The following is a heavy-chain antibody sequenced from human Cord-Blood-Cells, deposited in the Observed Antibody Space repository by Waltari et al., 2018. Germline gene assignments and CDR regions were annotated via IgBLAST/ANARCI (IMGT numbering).Heavy chain of an antibody. CDR2: ISSSGSTI. D-gene: IGHD2-21*02. CDR1: GFTLRSYE. CDR3: ARELPQGDYFDY. J-gene: IGHJ4*02. Sequence: EVQLVESGGGLVQPGGSLRLSCAASGFTLRSYEMNWVRQAPGKGLEWVSYISSSGSTIYYADSVKGRFTISRDNAKNSLYLQMNSLRAEDTAVYYCARELPQGDYFDYWGQGTLVTVSS. V-gene: IGHV3-48*03.